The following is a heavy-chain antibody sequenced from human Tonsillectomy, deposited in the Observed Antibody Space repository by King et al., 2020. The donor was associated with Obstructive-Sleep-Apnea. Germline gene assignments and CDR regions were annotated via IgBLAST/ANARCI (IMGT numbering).Heavy chain of an antibody. CDR2: ISSRSTTI. V-gene: IGHV3-48*04. D-gene: IGHD1-26*01. CDR3: ASGNSGSYFAEYFQH. CDR1: GCTLRTES. J-gene: IGHJ1*01. Sequence: VKKVESGGGLVQDGGSLRLSGAAAGCTLRTESMNWGRQAAGKGLEWVSYISSRSTTIYYADSVKGRFTISRDNAQNSLSLQMNSLRAEDTAVYYCASGNSGSYFAEYFQHWGQGTLVTVSS.